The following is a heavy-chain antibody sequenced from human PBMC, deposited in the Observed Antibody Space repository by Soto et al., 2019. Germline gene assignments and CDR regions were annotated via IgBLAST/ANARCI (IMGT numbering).Heavy chain of an antibody. CDR2: MNPNSGNT. CDR1: GYTFTSYD. CDR3: ARVPRGYSGYDDGGSGYYYYYGMDV. Sequence: QVQLVQSGAEVKKPGASVKVSCKASGYTFTSYDINWVRQATGQGLEWMGWMNPNSGNTGYAQKFQGRVTMTRNTSISTAYMELSSLRSEDTAVYYCARVPRGYSGYDDGGSGYYYYYGMDVWGQGTTVTVSS. D-gene: IGHD5-12*01. J-gene: IGHJ6*02. V-gene: IGHV1-8*01.